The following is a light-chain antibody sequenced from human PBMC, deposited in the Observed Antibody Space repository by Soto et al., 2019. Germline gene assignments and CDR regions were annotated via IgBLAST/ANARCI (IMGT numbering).Light chain of an antibody. V-gene: IGKV3-15*01. CDR1: QSVSSN. CDR3: QQYNNWPAIT. Sequence: EMVMTQSPATLSVSPGERATLSCRASQSVSSNLAWYQQEPGQAPRLLIYGASTRATGIPARFSGSGSGTEFTLTISSLQSEDFAVYYCQQYNNWPAITFGQGTRLE. J-gene: IGKJ5*01. CDR2: GAS.